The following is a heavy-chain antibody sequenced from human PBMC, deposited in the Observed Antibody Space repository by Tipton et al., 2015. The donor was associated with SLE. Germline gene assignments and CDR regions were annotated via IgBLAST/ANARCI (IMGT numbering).Heavy chain of an antibody. CDR1: GFTFSSYA. CDR3: AKFEKTTDFYLDS. Sequence: SLRLSCATSGFTFSSYALSWVRRAPGKGLEWVSAISGGGGSTYYADFVKGRFSISIDKSKKTLFLQMNSLRVVDTATYYCAKFEKTTDFYLDSWGQGTLVSVSS. D-gene: IGHD1/OR15-1a*01. V-gene: IGHV3-23*01. CDR2: ISGGGGST. J-gene: IGHJ4*02.